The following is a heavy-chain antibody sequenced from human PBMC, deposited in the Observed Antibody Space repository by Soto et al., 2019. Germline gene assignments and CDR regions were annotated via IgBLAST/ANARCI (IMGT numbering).Heavy chain of an antibody. V-gene: IGHV4-30-4*01. Sequence: SETLSLTCTVSGGSISSGDYYWSWIRQPPGTGLEWIGEINHSGSTNYNPSLKSRVTISVDTSKNQFSLKLSSVTAADTAVYYCAREAKVVVVITEIDAFDIWGQGTMVTVSS. J-gene: IGHJ3*02. CDR2: INHSGST. CDR3: AREAKVVVVITEIDAFDI. CDR1: GGSISSGDYY. D-gene: IGHD3-22*01.